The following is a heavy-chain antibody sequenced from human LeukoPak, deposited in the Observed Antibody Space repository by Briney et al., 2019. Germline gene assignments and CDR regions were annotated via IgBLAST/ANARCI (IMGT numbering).Heavy chain of an antibody. CDR3: ARVLVGATHNWFDP. CDR2: MNPNSGNT. D-gene: IGHD1-26*01. Sequence: ASVKVSCKASGYTFTSYDINWVRQATGQGLEWMGWMNPNSGNTGYAQKFQGRVTMTRDTSISTAYMELSRLRSDDTAVYYCARVLVGATHNWFDPWGQGTLVTVSS. CDR1: GYTFTSYD. V-gene: IGHV1-8*01. J-gene: IGHJ5*02.